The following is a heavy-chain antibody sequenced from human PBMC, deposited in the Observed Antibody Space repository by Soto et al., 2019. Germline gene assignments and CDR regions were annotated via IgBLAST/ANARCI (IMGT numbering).Heavy chain of an antibody. CDR1: GGSINGGGYF. CDR3: ARGPSADKVDY. D-gene: IGHD3-3*01. CDR2: IYNSGNT. Sequence: QVQLQESGPGLVKPSQTLSLTCTVSGGSINGGGYFWSWIRQTPGKGLAWIGHIYNSGNTYTNPSLNSRATISGDTSPNQFSLNLKSVTAADTAVYYCARGPSADKVDYWGQGTLVTVSS. V-gene: IGHV4-30-4*01. J-gene: IGHJ4*02.